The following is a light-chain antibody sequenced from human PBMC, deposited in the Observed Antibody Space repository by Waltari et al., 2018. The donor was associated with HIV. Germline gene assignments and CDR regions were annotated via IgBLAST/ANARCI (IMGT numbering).Light chain of an antibody. Sequence: DTVMTQSPLSLPVTPGEPAAIPCTSSQSLLHSNGYTYLDWYLQKPGQSPQLLIYLGSNRASGVPYRFSGSGSGTDFTLKISRVEAEDVGVYYCMQALQTPLTFGPGTKVDIK. CDR3: MQALQTPLT. V-gene: IGKV2-28*01. J-gene: IGKJ3*01. CDR2: LGS. CDR1: QSLLHSNGYTY.